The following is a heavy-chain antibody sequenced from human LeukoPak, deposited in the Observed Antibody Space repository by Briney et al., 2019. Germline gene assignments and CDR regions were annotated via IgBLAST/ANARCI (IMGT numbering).Heavy chain of an antibody. CDR1: GFTFSSYG. CDR3: AKEGYYGSGSFPDY. V-gene: IGHV3-30*18. J-gene: IGHJ4*02. Sequence: GRSLRLSCAASGFTFSSYGMHWVRQAPGKGLEWVAVVSHDGNNGYYSDSAKGRFTISRDNFKNTLSLQMNSLRAEDTAVYYCAKEGYYGSGSFPDYWGQGTLVTVSS. D-gene: IGHD3-10*01. CDR2: VSHDGNNG.